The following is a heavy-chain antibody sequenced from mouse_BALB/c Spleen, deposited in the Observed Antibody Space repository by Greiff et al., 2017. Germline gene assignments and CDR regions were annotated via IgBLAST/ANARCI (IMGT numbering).Heavy chain of an antibody. J-gene: IGHJ4*01. V-gene: IGHV1-5*01. CDR1: GYSFTSYW. Sequence: VQLKQSGTVLARPGASVKMSCKASGYSFTSYWMHWVKQRPGQGLEWIGAIYPGNSDTSYNQKFKGKAKLTAVTSASTAYMELSSLTNEDSAVYYCTRVYGNYYAMDYWGQGTSVTVSS. CDR3: TRVYGNYYAMDY. D-gene: IGHD2-1*01. CDR2: IYPGNSDT.